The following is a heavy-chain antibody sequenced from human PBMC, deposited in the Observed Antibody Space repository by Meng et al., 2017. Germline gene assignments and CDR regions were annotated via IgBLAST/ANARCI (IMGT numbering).Heavy chain of an antibody. CDR1: GFTFSSYE. D-gene: IGHD3-22*01. V-gene: IGHV3-48*03. Sequence: GESLKISCAASGFTFSSYEMNWVRQAPGKGLKWVSYISSSGSTIYYADSVNGRFTISRDNAKNSLYLQMNSLRAEDTAVYYCARKYYYDSSGYYYYYYYGMDVWGQGTTVTVSS. CDR3: ARKYYYDSSGYYYYYYYGMDV. CDR2: ISSSGSTI. J-gene: IGHJ6*02.